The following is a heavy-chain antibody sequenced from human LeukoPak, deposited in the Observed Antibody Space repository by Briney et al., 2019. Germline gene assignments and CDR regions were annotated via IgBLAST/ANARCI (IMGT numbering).Heavy chain of an antibody. D-gene: IGHD2-21*02. Sequence: PSETLSLTCSVSGGSISGSSYYWGWIRQPPGKGLEWIGNIYYRGSTYYNPSLKSRVIMSIDTSKNQFSLKVNSVTVTDTAVYYCAKTVWSRLAAGLDSWGQGTLVTVSS. CDR2: IYYRGST. J-gene: IGHJ4*02. CDR1: GGSISGSSYY. V-gene: IGHV4-39*01. CDR3: AKTVWSRLAAGLDS.